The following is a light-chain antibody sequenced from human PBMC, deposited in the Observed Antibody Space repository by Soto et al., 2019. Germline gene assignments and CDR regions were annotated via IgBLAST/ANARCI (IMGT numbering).Light chain of an antibody. Sequence: EIVLTQSPGTLAFYPGEIASLSGSPIHSISSRVACYQQKPGLAPTLLISDASTRASGVPDRFTGGGSGTDFSLTFRSLEPEEFALYYCQKYVGSPINCGQGTRRGI. V-gene: IGKV3-20*01. CDR1: HSISSR. CDR3: QKYVGSPIN. CDR2: DAS. J-gene: IGKJ5*01.